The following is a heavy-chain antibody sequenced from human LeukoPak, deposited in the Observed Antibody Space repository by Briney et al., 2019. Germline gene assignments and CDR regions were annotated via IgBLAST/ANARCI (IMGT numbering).Heavy chain of an antibody. CDR1: GFTFSSYT. Sequence: GGSLRLSCAASGFTFSSYTMHWIRQAPGKGLEWVSSISGSNSYIFYADSVKGRFTVSRDNAKNSLYLQMNSLRAEDTAVYYCARALTTLTYEGYWGQGTLVTVSS. V-gene: IGHV3-21*01. D-gene: IGHD1-1*01. CDR3: ARALTTLTYEGY. J-gene: IGHJ4*02. CDR2: ISGSNSYI.